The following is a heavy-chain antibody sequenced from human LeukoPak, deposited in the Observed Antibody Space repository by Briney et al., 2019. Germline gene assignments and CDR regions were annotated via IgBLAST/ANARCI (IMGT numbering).Heavy chain of an antibody. V-gene: IGHV3-23*01. CDR3: AKDQGGYDSSGYYYLGGY. Sequence: PGGSLRLSCAASGFTFSSYAMSWVRQAPGRGLEWVSAISGSGGSTYYADSVKGGVTISRDNSKNTLYLQMNSLRAEDTAVYYCAKDQGGYDSSGYYYLGGYWGQGTLVTVSS. CDR1: GFTFSSYA. D-gene: IGHD3-22*01. J-gene: IGHJ4*02. CDR2: ISGSGGST.